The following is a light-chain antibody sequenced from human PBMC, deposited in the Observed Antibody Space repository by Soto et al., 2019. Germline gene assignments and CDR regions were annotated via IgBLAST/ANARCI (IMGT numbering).Light chain of an antibody. CDR1: SSDVGGYNY. Sequence: QSALTQPAYVSGSPGQSITISCTGTSSDVGGYNYVSWYQQYPGKDPKLMIYAVSSRPSGVSNRFSGSKSGNTASLTISGLQAEDEADYHCSSYTPSSTYVFGPGTKLTVL. V-gene: IGLV2-14*03. J-gene: IGLJ1*01. CDR3: SSYTPSSTYV. CDR2: AVS.